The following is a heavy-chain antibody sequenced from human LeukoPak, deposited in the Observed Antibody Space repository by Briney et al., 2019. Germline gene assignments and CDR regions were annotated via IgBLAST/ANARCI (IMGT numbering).Heavy chain of an antibody. Sequence: GGSLRLSCAASGFTFSSYAMSWVRQAPGKGLEWVSAISGSGGSTYYADSVKGRFTISRDNSKNTLYLQTNSLRAEDTAVYYCAKDGYSSGWAPFDYWGQGTLVTVSS. CDR1: GFTFSSYA. D-gene: IGHD6-19*01. CDR3: AKDGYSSGWAPFDY. J-gene: IGHJ4*02. V-gene: IGHV3-23*01. CDR2: ISGSGGST.